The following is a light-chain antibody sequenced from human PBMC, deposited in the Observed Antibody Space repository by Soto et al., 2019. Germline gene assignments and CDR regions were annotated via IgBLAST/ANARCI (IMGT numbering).Light chain of an antibody. CDR1: QTISSW. CDR3: QHYNSYSEA. J-gene: IGKJ1*01. Sequence: DIQMTQSPSTLSGSVGDRVTITRRASQTISSWLAWYQQKKGKAPKLLIYKASTLKSGVPSRFRGSGSGTEFTLTISSLQPDDFATYYCQHYNSYSEAFGQGTKVDIK. V-gene: IGKV1-5*03. CDR2: KAS.